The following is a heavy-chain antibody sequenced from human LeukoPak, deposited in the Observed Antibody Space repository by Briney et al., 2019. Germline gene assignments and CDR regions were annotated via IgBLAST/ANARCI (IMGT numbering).Heavy chain of an antibody. CDR3: ASPSKLVISRGGFDI. CDR1: GGSSSDTTYY. J-gene: IGHJ3*02. D-gene: IGHD3-22*01. CDR2: IYFSET. Sequence: SETLSLTCAVSGGSSSDTTYYWAWIRQPPGKGLEWIGSIYFSETKYNPSLKSRITISGDTSKNQFSLKLSSVTAADTAVYYCASPSKLVISRGGFDIWGQGTMVTVSA. V-gene: IGHV4-39*01.